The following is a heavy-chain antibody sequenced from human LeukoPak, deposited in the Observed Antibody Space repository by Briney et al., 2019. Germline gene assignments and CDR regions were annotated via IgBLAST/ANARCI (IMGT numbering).Heavy chain of an antibody. CDR2: MSQDGVVK. V-gene: IGHV3-7*05. J-gene: IGHJ4*02. CDR3: ARDIRHPDY. Sequence: GSLRLSFAASGXTFSNYWMTWVRQAPGKGLEWVGHMSQDGVVKYYVDSVKGRFTISRDNAKNSLYLQMNSLRTEDTAVYYCARDIRHPDYWGQGTLVTVSS. CDR1: GXTFSNYW.